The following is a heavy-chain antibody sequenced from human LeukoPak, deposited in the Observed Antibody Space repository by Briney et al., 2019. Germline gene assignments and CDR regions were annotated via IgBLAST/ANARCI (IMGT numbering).Heavy chain of an antibody. D-gene: IGHD3-3*01. CDR3: AKDRDFWSGYDAFDI. CDR1: GFTFSSYA. CDR2: ISDSGGST. V-gene: IGHV3-23*01. J-gene: IGHJ3*02. Sequence: GGSLRLSCAASGFTFSSYAMSWVRQAPGKGLEWVSAISDSGGSTYYADSVKGRFTISRDNSKDTLYLQMNSLRAEDTAVYYCAKDRDFWSGYDAFDIWGQGTMVTVSS.